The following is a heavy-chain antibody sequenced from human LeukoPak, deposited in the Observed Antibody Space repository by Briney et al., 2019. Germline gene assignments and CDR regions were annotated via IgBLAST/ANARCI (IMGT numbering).Heavy chain of an antibody. V-gene: IGHV1-46*01. CDR1: GYTFTSYY. Sequence: GASVKVSCKASGYTFTSYYMHWVRQAPGQGLEWMGIINPSGGSTSYAQKFQGRVTMTRDTSTSTVYMELRSLRSDDTAVYYCARIGSHIVVVTAMDYWGQGTLVTVSS. CDR3: ARIGSHIVVVTAMDY. CDR2: INPSGGST. J-gene: IGHJ4*02. D-gene: IGHD2-21*02.